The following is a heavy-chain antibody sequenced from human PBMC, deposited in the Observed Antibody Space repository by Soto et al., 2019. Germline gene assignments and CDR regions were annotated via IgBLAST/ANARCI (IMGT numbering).Heavy chain of an antibody. Sequence: SETLSLTCAVSGDSITSTSYYWGWIRQPSGKGLEWIGCIHYSGSTYYNPSLRSRVTSSVDTSKNQFSLKVSSVTAADTAVYYCARRLFSSTWPSYFDYWGEGTLVTVSS. D-gene: IGHD6-13*01. CDR2: IHYSGST. J-gene: IGHJ4*02. V-gene: IGHV4-39*01. CDR3: ARRLFSSTWPSYFDY. CDR1: GDSITSTSYY.